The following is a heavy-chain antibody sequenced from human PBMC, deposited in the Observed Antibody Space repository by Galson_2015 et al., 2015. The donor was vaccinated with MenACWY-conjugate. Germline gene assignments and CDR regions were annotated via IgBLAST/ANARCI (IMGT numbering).Heavy chain of an antibody. CDR3: ARGRYYYGSGSYYYYGMDV. V-gene: IGHV4-34*01. CDR2: INHSGST. D-gene: IGHD3-10*01. CDR1: GGSFSGYY. Sequence: SEPLSLTCAVYGGSFSGYYWSWIRQPPGEGLEWIGEINHSGSTNYNPSLKSRVTISVDTSKNQFSLKLSSVTAADTAVYYCARGRYYYGSGSYYYYGMDVWGQGTTVTVSS. J-gene: IGHJ6*02.